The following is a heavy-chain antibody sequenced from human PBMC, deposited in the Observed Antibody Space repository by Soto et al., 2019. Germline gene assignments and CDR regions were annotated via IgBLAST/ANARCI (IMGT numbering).Heavy chain of an antibody. J-gene: IGHJ5*02. CDR3: ARVVVSATNWFDP. CDR1: GFTVSSNY. Sequence: EVQLVESGGGLIQPGGSLRLSCAASGFTVSSNYMSWVRQASGKGLEWVSVIYSGGSTYYADSVKGRITLSRDNSKNTLYLQMNSLRAEDTAVYYCARVVVSATNWFDPWGQGTLVTVSS. D-gene: IGHD2-15*01. CDR2: IYSGGST. V-gene: IGHV3-53*01.